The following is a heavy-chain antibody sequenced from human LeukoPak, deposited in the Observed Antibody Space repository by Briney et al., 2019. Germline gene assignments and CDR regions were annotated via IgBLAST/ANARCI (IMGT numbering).Heavy chain of an antibody. CDR3: ARGPTGMVVAATLWFDP. CDR1: GFIFSNYW. D-gene: IGHD2-15*01. J-gene: IGHJ5*02. V-gene: IGHV3-66*01. CDR2: IYSGGST. Sequence: GGSLRLSCTASGFIFSNYWMSWVRQAPGKGLEWVSVIYSGGSTYYADSVKGRFTISRDNSKNTLYLQMNSLRAEDTAVYYCARGPTGMVVAATLWFDPWGQGTLVTVSS.